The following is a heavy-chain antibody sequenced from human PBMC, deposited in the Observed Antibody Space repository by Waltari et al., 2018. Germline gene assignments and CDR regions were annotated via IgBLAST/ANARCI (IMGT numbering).Heavy chain of an antibody. Sequence: QVQLRESGPGLVKPSETLSLTCTVSGGSITSYYWSWIRQPPGKGLEWIGYLFYSGGTYYNPSLKSRVTISADTSNNQVSLRLSSVTAADTAVYFCARPAYSRETDAFHIWGQGTMVIVSS. CDR1: GGSITSYY. V-gene: IGHV4-59*08. D-gene: IGHD6-13*01. J-gene: IGHJ3*02. CDR3: ARPAYSRETDAFHI. CDR2: LFYSGGT.